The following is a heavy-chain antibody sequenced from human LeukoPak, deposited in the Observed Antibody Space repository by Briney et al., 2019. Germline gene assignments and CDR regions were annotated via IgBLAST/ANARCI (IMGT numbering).Heavy chain of an antibody. CDR3: ARYCSSTSCTYYCYYGMDV. CDR1: GGSISSGGYY. Sequence: PSQTLSLTCTVSGGSISSGGYYWSWIRQHPGKGLEWIGYIYYSGSTYYNPSLKSRVTISVDTSKNQFSLKLSSVTAADTAVYYCARYCSSTSCTYYCYYGMDVWGKGTTVTVSS. CDR2: IYYSGST. V-gene: IGHV4-31*03. D-gene: IGHD2-2*01. J-gene: IGHJ6*04.